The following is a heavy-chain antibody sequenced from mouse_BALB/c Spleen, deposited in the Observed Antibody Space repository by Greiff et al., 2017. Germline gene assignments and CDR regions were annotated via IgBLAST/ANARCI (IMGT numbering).Heavy chain of an antibody. J-gene: IGHJ2*01. CDR3: TRFGPYFDY. V-gene: IGHV6-6*02. CDR2: IRLKSNNYAT. Sequence: EVKLMESGGGLVQPGGSMKLSCVASGFTFSNYWMNWVRQSPEKGLEWVAEIRLKSNNYATHYAESVKGRFTISRDDSKSSVYLQMNNLRAEDTGIYYCTRFGPYFDYWGQGTTLTVSS. CDR1: GFTFSNYW.